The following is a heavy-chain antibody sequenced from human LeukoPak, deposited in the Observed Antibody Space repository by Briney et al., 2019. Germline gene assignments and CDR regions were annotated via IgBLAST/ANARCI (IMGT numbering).Heavy chain of an antibody. Sequence: HPGGSLRLSCAASGFTFSSYGMHWVRQAPGKGLEWVAFIRYDGSNKYYADSVKGRFTISRDNSKNTLYLQMNSLRAEDTAVYYCAKSSRDYYGSGSLDYWGQGTLVTVSS. CDR3: AKSSRDYYGSGSLDY. D-gene: IGHD3-10*01. J-gene: IGHJ4*02. CDR1: GFTFSSYG. CDR2: IRYDGSNK. V-gene: IGHV3-30*02.